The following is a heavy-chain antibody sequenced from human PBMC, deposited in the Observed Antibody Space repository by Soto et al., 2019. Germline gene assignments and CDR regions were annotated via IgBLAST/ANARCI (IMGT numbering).Heavy chain of an antibody. Sequence: GESLKISCKGSEDIFDGYWSDWVRPIPGKGLEGVGQIYPGDSRTIYNPALEGHVRISVDHSISTAYLQWRSLEDSDSDTXYCERRPHTPTALVNSYFDLSARATLLTVSS. CDR1: EDIFDGYW. CDR2: IYPGDSRT. CDR3: ERRPHTPTALVNSYFDL. D-gene: IGHD5-18*01. V-gene: IGHV5-51*01. J-gene: IGHJ2*01.